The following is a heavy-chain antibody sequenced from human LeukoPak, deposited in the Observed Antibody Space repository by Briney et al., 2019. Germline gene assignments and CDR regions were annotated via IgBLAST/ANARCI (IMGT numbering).Heavy chain of an antibody. CDR2: INPNSGGT. V-gene: IGHV1-2*02. CDR1: GYTFTDYY. Sequence: ASVKVSCKASGYTFTDYYIHWVRQAPGQGLEWMGWINPNSGGTNYAQKFQGRVTMTRDTSISTAYMELSRLTYDDTAVYYCTIRTTDTSGWIPYFQHWGQGTLVTVSS. D-gene: IGHD6-19*01. CDR3: TIRTTDTSGWIPYFQH. J-gene: IGHJ1*01.